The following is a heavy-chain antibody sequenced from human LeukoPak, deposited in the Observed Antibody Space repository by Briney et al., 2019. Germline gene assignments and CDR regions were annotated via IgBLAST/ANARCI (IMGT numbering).Heavy chain of an antibody. CDR1: GYTFTSYD. Sequence: ASVKVSCKASGYTFTSYDINWVRQATGQGLEWMGWMSPNSGKIGYAQKFQDRVTMTRDTSISTAYMELSSLRFEDTAVYYCARDRTARLAAAGAIDYWGQGTLVTVSS. V-gene: IGHV1-8*01. CDR2: MSPNSGKI. CDR3: ARDRTARLAAAGAIDY. J-gene: IGHJ4*02. D-gene: IGHD6-13*01.